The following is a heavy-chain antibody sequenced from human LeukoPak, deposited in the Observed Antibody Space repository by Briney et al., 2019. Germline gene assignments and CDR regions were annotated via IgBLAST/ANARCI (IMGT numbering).Heavy chain of an antibody. CDR1: GGSIGTYD. CDR2: AFASGNT. CDR3: ARGRSYDGSGSSYFDF. D-gene: IGHD3-10*01. Sequence: SETLSLTCTVSGGSIGTYDWSWIRQPAGTDLEFIGRAFASGNTHYNPSLQSRVTMSVDTSKNQFSLMLRSVTAADTAVYYCARGRSYDGSGSSYFDFWGQGTLVTVSS. V-gene: IGHV4-4*07. J-gene: IGHJ4*02.